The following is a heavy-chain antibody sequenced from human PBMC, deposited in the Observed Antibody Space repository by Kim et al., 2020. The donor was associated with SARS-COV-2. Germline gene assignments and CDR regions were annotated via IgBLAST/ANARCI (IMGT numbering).Heavy chain of an antibody. CDR3: ASLYSSVLGHSDY. CDR1: GFTFSSYG. V-gene: IGHV3-33*01. Sequence: GGSLRLSCAASGFTFSSYGMHWVRQAPGKGLEWVAVIWYDGSNKYYADSVKGRFTISRDNSKNTLYLQMNSLRAEDTAVYYCASLYSSVLGHSDYWGQGTLVTVSS. D-gene: IGHD6-25*01. J-gene: IGHJ4*02. CDR2: IWYDGSNK.